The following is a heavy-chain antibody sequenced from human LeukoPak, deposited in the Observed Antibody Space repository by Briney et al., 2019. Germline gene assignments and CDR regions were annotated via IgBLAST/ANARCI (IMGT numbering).Heavy chain of an antibody. D-gene: IGHD3-10*01. V-gene: IGHV1-18*04. CDR2: ISAYNGNT. Sequence: ASVKVSCKSSGFPFTGHYMHWVRQAPGQGLEWMGWISAYNGNTNYAQKVQGRVTMTTDTSTSTAYTELRSLRSDDTAVYYCARVSHYYGSEIEYWGQGTLVTVSS. J-gene: IGHJ4*02. CDR3: ARVSHYYGSEIEY. CDR1: GFPFTGHY.